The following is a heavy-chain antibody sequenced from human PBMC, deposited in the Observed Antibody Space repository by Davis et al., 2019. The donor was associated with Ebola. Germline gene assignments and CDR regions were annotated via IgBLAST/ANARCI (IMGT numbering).Heavy chain of an antibody. Sequence: RGSLRPACAASGFIFSSYGLHWVRQAPGKGLEWVAVIWSDGSNKYYADSVKGRFTISRDNSKNTLYLQMNSLRAEDTAVYYCARDSYGPPYYGMDVWGQGTTVTVSS. CDR1: GFIFSSYG. V-gene: IGHV3-30*19. J-gene: IGHJ6*02. CDR2: IWSDGSNK. D-gene: IGHD4-17*01. CDR3: ARDSYGPPYYGMDV.